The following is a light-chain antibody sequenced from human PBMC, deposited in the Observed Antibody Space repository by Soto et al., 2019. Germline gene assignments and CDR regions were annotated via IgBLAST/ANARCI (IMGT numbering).Light chain of an antibody. J-gene: IGKJ1*01. V-gene: IGKV3-20*01. Sequence: EIVLTQSPGTLSLSPGERATLSCRASQSVSSSYLAWYQQKPGQAPRLLIYGASSRATGIPDRFSGSGSGTDFTLTISSLQPDDFTTFYCQQYKDYTWTFGQGTKVEV. CDR2: GAS. CDR3: QQYKDYTWT. CDR1: QSVSSSY.